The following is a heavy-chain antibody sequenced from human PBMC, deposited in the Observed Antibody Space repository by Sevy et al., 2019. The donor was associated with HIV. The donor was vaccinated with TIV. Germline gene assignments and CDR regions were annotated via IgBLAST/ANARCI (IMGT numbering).Heavy chain of an antibody. CDR2: ISGSGGST. V-gene: IGHV3-23*01. J-gene: IGHJ6*02. CDR3: ARGVTMIVATPYYYYGMDV. CDR1: GFTFSSYA. Sequence: GGSLRLSCAASGFTFSSYAMSWVRQAPGKGLEWVSAISGSGGSTYYADSVKGRFTISRDNSKNTLYLQMNSLRAEDTAVYYCARGVTMIVATPYYYYGMDVWGQGTTVTVSS. D-gene: IGHD3-22*01.